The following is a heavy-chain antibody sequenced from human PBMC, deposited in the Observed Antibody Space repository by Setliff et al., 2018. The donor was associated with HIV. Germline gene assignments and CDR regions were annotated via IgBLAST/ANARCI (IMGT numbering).Heavy chain of an antibody. J-gene: IGHJ6*03. Sequence: GESLKISCKGSAYSFTTFWIAWVRQMPGKGLEWMGIIYPGDSDTTYSPSFQGQVTISVDKSISTAYLQWSSLKASDSAMYYCARLEVAGAYSYYYMDVWGKGTTVTVSS. CDR1: AYSFTTFW. CDR2: IYPGDSDT. CDR3: ARLEVAGAYSYYYMDV. V-gene: IGHV5-51*01. D-gene: IGHD6-19*01.